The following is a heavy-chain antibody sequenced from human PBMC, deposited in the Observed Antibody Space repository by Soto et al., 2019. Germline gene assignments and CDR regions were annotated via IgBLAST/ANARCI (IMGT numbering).Heavy chain of an antibody. CDR3: ARDGGYCSGGSCSSYHYYYYYGMDV. Sequence: QVQLVQSGAEVKKPGSSVKVSCKASGGTFSSYTISWVRQAPGQGLEWMGRIIPILGIANYAQKFQGRVKMTADKSTSTAYMELSSLRSEDTAVYYCARDGGYCSGGSCSSYHYYYYYGMDVWGQGTTVTVSS. J-gene: IGHJ6*02. D-gene: IGHD2-15*01. CDR1: GGTFSSYT. CDR2: IIPILGIA. V-gene: IGHV1-69*08.